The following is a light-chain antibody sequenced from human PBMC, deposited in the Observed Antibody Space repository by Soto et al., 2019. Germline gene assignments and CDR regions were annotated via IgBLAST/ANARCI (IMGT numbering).Light chain of an antibody. CDR3: CSYSSSTTLYV. J-gene: IGLJ1*01. CDR2: DVN. Sequence: QSALTQPPSASGSPGQSVTISCTGTSSDVGGYNYVSWYQQHPGKAPKVMIYDVNNRPSGVSNRFSGSKSGNTASLTISGLQADDEADYYCCSYSSSTTLYVFGTGTKLTVL. V-gene: IGLV2-14*03. CDR1: SSDVGGYNY.